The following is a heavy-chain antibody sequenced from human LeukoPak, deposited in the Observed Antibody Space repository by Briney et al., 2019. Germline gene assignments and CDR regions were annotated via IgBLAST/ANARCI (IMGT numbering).Heavy chain of an antibody. J-gene: IGHJ4*02. D-gene: IGHD4-17*01. CDR3: VRGSYGAYGY. Sequence: GRSLRLSCAASGFTFSSYAMHWVRQAPGKGLEWVAVISYDGSNKYYADSVKGRFTISRDNSKNTLYLQMNSLRAEDTAVYYCVRGSYGAYGYWGQGSLVTVSS. V-gene: IGHV3-30-3*01. CDR2: ISYDGSNK. CDR1: GFTFSSYA.